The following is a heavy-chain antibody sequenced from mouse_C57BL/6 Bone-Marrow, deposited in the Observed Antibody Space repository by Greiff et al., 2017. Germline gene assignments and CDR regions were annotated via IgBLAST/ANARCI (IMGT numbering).Heavy chain of an antibody. J-gene: IGHJ3*01. CDR1: GYTFTSYW. Sequence: QVQLKQPGAELVMPGASVKLSCKASGYTFTSYWMHWVKQRPGQGLEWIGEIDPSDSYTNYNQKFKGKSTLTVDKSSSTAYMQLRSLTSEDSAVYYCAIISYDYDGFAYWGQGTLVTVSA. CDR3: AIISYDYDGFAY. D-gene: IGHD2-4*01. V-gene: IGHV1-69*01. CDR2: IDPSDSYT.